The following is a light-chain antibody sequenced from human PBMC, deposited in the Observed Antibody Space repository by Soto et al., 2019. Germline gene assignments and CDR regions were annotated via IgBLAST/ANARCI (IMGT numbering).Light chain of an antibody. CDR3: QQYDNLPPFT. V-gene: IGKV1-33*01. Sequence: DLQMTQSPSSLSASVGDRVTITCQASQDISNYLNWYQQKPGKAPKLLIYDASNLETGVPSRFSGSGSGTDFTFTISSLQPEAIATYYCQQYDNLPPFTFGPGTKVDIK. CDR2: DAS. CDR1: QDISNY. J-gene: IGKJ3*01.